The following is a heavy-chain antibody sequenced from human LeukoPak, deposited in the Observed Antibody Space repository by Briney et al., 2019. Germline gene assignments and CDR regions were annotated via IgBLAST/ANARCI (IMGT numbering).Heavy chain of an antibody. CDR3: ARVSPREIVGATYCFYYDMDV. V-gene: IGHV3-21*01. J-gene: IGHJ6*02. D-gene: IGHD1-26*01. Sequence: GGSLRLSCAASGFTFSSYSMNWVRQAPGKGLEWVSSISCSGSYIYYADSVKGRFTISRDNSKNLLYLQMNSLRAEDTAVYYCARVSPREIVGATYCFYYDMDVWGQGTTVTVSS. CDR2: ISCSGSYI. CDR1: GFTFSSYS.